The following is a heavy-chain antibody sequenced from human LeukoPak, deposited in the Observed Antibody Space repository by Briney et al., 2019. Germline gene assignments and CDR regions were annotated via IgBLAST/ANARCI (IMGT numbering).Heavy chain of an antibody. J-gene: IGHJ4*02. CDR1: GGSISRYY. V-gene: IGHV4-59*01. CDR3: ARDKVPSDF. CDR2: IYYSGSI. Sequence: SETLSLTCTVSGGSISRYYWSWIRQPPGKGLEWIGYIYYSGSINYNPSLKSRVTISVDTSKNQFSLKLSSVTAADTAVYYCARDKVPSDFWGPGTLVTVSS.